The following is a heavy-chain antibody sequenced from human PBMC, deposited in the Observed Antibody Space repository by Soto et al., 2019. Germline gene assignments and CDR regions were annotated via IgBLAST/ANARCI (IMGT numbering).Heavy chain of an antibody. D-gene: IGHD6-6*01. Sequence: GESLKISCKGSGYSFTSYWIGWVRQMPGKGLEWMGIIYPGDSDTRYSPSFQGQVTISADKSISTAYLQWSSLKASDTAMYYCARHVRIAARPFYYYMDVWGKWTTVTVSS. V-gene: IGHV5-51*01. CDR2: IYPGDSDT. J-gene: IGHJ6*03. CDR3: ARHVRIAARPFYYYMDV. CDR1: GYSFTSYW.